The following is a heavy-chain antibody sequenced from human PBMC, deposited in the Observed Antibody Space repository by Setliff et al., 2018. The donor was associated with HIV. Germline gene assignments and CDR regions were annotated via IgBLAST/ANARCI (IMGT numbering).Heavy chain of an antibody. D-gene: IGHD6-6*01. CDR2: IYYSGST. Sequence: PSETLSLTCTVSGGSISSSSYYWGWIRQPPGKGLEWIGSIYYSGSTYYNPSLKSRVTISVDTSRNQFSLKLSSVTAADTAVYYCARHPRGAAARLNWFDPWGQGTQVTVSS. V-gene: IGHV4-39*01. J-gene: IGHJ5*02. CDR1: GGSISSSSYY. CDR3: ARHPRGAAARLNWFDP.